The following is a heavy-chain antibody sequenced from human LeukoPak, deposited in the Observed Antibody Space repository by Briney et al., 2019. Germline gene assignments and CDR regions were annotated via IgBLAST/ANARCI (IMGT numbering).Heavy chain of an antibody. D-gene: IGHD3-22*01. J-gene: IGHJ4*02. CDR1: GYTFANYG. CDR2: INTGNGNT. Sequence: ASVKVSCKTSGYTFANYGMHWVRQAPRQSLEWMGWINTGNGNTKSSQKFQDRVALTRDTSASTVYMDLYSLSSEDTAVYYCAGAYSGYRLWYFDYWGQGTLVTVSS. V-gene: IGHV1-3*04. CDR3: AGAYSGYRLWYFDY.